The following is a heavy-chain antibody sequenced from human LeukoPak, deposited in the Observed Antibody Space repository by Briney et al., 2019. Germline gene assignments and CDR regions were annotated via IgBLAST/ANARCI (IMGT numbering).Heavy chain of an antibody. CDR2: INPNSGGT. CDR3: ARDNWFDP. CDR1: GYTFTGYY. V-gene: IGHV1-2*02. Sequence: ASVKVSCKASGYTFTGYYIHWVRQAPGQGLEWMGWINPNSGGTNYAQKFQGRVTITADKSTSTAYMELSSLRSEDTAVYYCARDNWFDPWGQGTLVTVSS. J-gene: IGHJ5*02.